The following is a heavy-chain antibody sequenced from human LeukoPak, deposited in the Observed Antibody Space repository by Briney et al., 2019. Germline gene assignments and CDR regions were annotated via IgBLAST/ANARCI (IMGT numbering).Heavy chain of an antibody. V-gene: IGHV5-51*01. CDR2: IYPGDSDT. D-gene: IGHD3-16*01. J-gene: IGHJ6*03. CDR3: ARHIITDYYYYYMDV. CDR1: GYSFTSYW. Sequence: GESLKISCKASGYSFTSYWIGWVRQMPGKGLEWMGIIYPGDSDTRYSPSFQGQVTISADKSISTAYLQWSSLKASDTAMYYCARHIITDYYYYYMDVWGKGTTVTVSS.